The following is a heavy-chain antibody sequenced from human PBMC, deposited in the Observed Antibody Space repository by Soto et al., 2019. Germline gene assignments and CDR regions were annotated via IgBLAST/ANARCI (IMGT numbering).Heavy chain of an antibody. CDR3: ARDRRAAYGDYSYYYYGMDV. CDR1: GYTFTSYG. D-gene: IGHD4-17*01. CDR2: ISAYNGNT. V-gene: IGHV1-18*01. J-gene: IGHJ6*02. Sequence: QVQLVQSGAEVKKPGASVKVSCKASGYTFTSYGISWVRQAPGQGLEWMGWISAYNGNTNYAKKLQGRVTMTTDTSTSTAYMELRSLRSEDTAVYYCARDRRAAYGDYSYYYYGMDVWGQGTTVTVSS.